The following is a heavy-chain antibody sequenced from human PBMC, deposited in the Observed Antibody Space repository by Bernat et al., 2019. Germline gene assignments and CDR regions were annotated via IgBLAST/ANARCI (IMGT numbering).Heavy chain of an antibody. Sequence: QMQLVQSGPEVKKPGTSVKVSCKASGFTFTSSAVQWVRQARGQRLEWIGWIVVGSGNTNYAQKFLERVTITREMSTSTAYMELSSLRSDDTAGYYCAGGSSPYYYYGMDVWGQGTTVTVAS. CDR2: IVVGSGNT. D-gene: IGHD1-26*01. V-gene: IGHV1-58*01. CDR1: GFTFTSSA. J-gene: IGHJ6*02. CDR3: AGGSSPYYYYGMDV.